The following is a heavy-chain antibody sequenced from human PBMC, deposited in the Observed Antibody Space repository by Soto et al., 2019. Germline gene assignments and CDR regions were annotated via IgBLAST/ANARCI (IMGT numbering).Heavy chain of an antibody. CDR1: GYTFTGYY. Sequence: AASVKVSCKASGYTFTGYYMHWVRQAPGQGLEWMGWINPNSGGTNYAQKFQGRVTMTRDTSISTAYMELSRLRSDDTAVYYCARDGASGYYDSSGYYFRYYYYGMDVWGQGTTVTVSS. J-gene: IGHJ6*02. V-gene: IGHV1-2*02. CDR2: INPNSGGT. D-gene: IGHD3-22*01. CDR3: ARDGASGYYDSSGYYFRYYYYGMDV.